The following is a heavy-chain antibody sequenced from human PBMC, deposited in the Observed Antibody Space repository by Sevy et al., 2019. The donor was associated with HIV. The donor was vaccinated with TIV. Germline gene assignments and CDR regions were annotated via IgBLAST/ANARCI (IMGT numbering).Heavy chain of an antibody. Sequence: GGSLRLSCAGSGFSITSYWMHWVHQAPGKGLVWVSRMNEDGSVTNHADSVRGRLTISRDNAKNTLYLQMNSLRVEDTAVYYCVKDFGGPTDYWGQGTLVTVSS. CDR1: GFSITSYW. J-gene: IGHJ4*02. V-gene: IGHV3-74*01. CDR2: MNEDGSVT. D-gene: IGHD3-16*01. CDR3: VKDFGGPTDY.